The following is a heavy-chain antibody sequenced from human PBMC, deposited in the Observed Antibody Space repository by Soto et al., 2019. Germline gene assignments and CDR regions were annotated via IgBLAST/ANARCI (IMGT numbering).Heavy chain of an antibody. J-gene: IGHJ6*02. CDR2: IKHSGST. V-gene: IGHV4-34*01. CDR3: ARGAPYYDFWSGYYEGRYYYGMDV. D-gene: IGHD3-3*01. CDR1: GGSFSVYY. Sequence: SETLSLTCAVYGGSFSVYYRSWIRQPPGKGLEWIGEIKHSGSTNYNPSLKSRVTISVETSKNQFSLKLSSVTAADKAVYYCARGAPYYDFWSGYYEGRYYYGMDVWGQGTTVTVSS.